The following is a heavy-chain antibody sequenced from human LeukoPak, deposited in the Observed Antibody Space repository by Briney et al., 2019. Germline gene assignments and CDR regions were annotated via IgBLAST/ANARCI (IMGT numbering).Heavy chain of an antibody. CDR3: ARDMDTAASGWGNWFDP. CDR1: GGTFSSYA. J-gene: IGHJ5*02. Sequence: SVKVSCKASGGTFSSYAISWVRQAPGQGLEWMGGIIPIFGTANYAQKFQGRVTITTDESTSTAYMELSSLRSEDTAVYYCARDMDTAASGWGNWFDPWGQGTLVTVSS. D-gene: IGHD5-18*01. V-gene: IGHV1-69*05. CDR2: IIPIFGTA.